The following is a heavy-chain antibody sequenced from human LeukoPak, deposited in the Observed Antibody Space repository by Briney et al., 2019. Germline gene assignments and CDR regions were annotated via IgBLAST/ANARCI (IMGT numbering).Heavy chain of an antibody. D-gene: IGHD2-2*01. Sequence: PGGSLRLSCSASGFTFSSYAMHWVRQAPGKGLEYVSAISSNGGSTYYADSVKGRFTISRDNSKNTLYLQMNSLRAEDTAVYYCAREEYCSSTSCPGTYAGGTPDYWGQGTLVTVSS. V-gene: IGHV3-64*04. CDR2: ISSNGGST. J-gene: IGHJ4*02. CDR3: AREEYCSSTSCPGTYAGGTPDY. CDR1: GFTFSSYA.